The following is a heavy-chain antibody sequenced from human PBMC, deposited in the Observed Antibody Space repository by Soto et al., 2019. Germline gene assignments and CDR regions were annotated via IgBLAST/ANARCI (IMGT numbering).Heavy chain of an antibody. CDR2: IDRDGTDT. D-gene: IGHD4-17*01. V-gene: IGHV3-74*01. Sequence: EVQLVESGGGLVQPGGSLRLSCAASGFTFNSYWMHWVRQAPGKGLVWVSRIDRDGTDTNYADSVKGRFPISRDNAKNTLFLQMNSLTAEDTAVYYCARAATTVTTRPTLGYWGRGTLVTVSS. CDR3: ARAATTVTTRPTLGY. CDR1: GFTFNSYW. J-gene: IGHJ4*02.